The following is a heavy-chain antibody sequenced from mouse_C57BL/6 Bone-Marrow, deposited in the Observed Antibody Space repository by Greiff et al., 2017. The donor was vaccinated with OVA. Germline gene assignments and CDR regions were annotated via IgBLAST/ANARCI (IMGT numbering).Heavy chain of an antibody. D-gene: IGHD2-3*01. V-gene: IGHV1-55*01. J-gene: IGHJ2*01. CDR2: IYPGSGST. CDR3: ARWLLRDY. CDR1: GYTFTSYW. Sequence: VQLQQPGAELVKPGASVKMSCKASGYTFTSYWITWVKQRPGQGLEWIGDIYPGSGSTNYNEKFKSKATLTVDTSSSTVYLQLSSLKSEDSALYYCARWLLRDYWGQGTTPTVSS.